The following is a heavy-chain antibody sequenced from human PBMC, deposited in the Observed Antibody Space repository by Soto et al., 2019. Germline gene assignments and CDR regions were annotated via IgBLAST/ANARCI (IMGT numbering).Heavy chain of an antibody. CDR3: TTTYCSSTSCHYYYYGIDV. J-gene: IGHJ6*02. Sequence: EVQLVESGGGLVKPGGSLRLSCAASGFTFSNAWMSWVRQAPGKGLEWVGRIKSKTDGGTTDYAAPVKGRFTISRDDSKNTLYLQMNSLKTEDTAVYYCTTTYCSSTSCHYYYYGIDVWGQGTTVTVSS. CDR2: IKSKTDGGTT. CDR1: GFTFSNAW. V-gene: IGHV3-15*01. D-gene: IGHD2-2*01.